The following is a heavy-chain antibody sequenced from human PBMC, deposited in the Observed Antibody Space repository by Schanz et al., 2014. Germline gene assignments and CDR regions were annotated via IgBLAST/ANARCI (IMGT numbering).Heavy chain of an antibody. V-gene: IGHV3-7*03. D-gene: IGHD3-3*01. CDR2: MNQDGSVK. CDR1: GFIFSDHY. J-gene: IGHJ6*02. CDR3: AKIWKAHHLTGRPGWSDGMDV. Sequence: VQLVESGGGLVKPGGSLRLSCVVSGFIFSDHYMSWIRQAPGKGLEWVANMNQDGSVKNYVDSVKGRFTISRDNAKNSLYLQMNSLRAEDTAIYYCAKIWKAHHLTGRPGWSDGMDVWGQGTTV.